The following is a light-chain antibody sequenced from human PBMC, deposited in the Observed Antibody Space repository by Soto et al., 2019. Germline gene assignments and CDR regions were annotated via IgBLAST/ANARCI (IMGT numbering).Light chain of an antibody. CDR3: QQPEPLIP. CDR1: QSLSSSY. CDR2: GAF. J-gene: IGKJ5*01. Sequence: ERATLTGRASQSLSSSYFAWYQHKPGQGPRLLIYGAFTRATGIPDRFSGSGSGTDFTLTISRLEPEDFAVYYCQQPEPLIPFGQGTLLEIK. V-gene: IGKV3-20*01.